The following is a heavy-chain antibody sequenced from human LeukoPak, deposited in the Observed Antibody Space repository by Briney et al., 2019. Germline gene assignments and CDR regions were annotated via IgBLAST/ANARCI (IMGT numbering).Heavy chain of an antibody. J-gene: IGHJ4*02. CDR1: GFTFDDYA. CDR3: AKDFGETVGAASY. V-gene: IGHV3-9*01. D-gene: IGHD1-26*01. CDR2: ISWNSGIR. Sequence: GGSLRLSCAASGFTFDDYAMHWARQAPGKGLEWVSGISWNSGIRDYADSVKGRFTISRDNAKNSLYLQMNSLRAEDTALYYCAKDFGETVGAASYWGQGTLVTVSS.